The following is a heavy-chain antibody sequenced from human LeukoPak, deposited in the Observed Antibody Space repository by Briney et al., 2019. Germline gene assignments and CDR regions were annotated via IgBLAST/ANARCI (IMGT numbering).Heavy chain of an antibody. D-gene: IGHD2-15*01. V-gene: IGHV3-74*01. CDR1: GFTLSNYW. CDR3: ARAVGGLLDY. J-gene: IGHJ4*02. Sequence: GGSQRFSCAVSGFTLSNYWIHWVRQAPGKGLVWVSLVSSDGATTTYADSVKGRFTISRDNVKSTVYLQMSSLRAEDTAVYYCARAVGGLLDYWGQGTLVTVSS. CDR2: VSSDGATT.